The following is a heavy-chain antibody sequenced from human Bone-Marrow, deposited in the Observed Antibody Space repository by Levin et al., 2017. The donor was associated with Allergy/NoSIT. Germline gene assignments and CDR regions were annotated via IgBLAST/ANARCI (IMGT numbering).Heavy chain of an antibody. CDR1: GGSIRSYNYY. J-gene: IGHJ6*03. D-gene: IGHD3-22*01. Sequence: SETLSLTCTVSGGSIRSYNYYWGWIRQPPGKGLEWIGTIYYTGSTYYSPSLKSRVTISVDASENQFSLKLSSVTASDTAIYFCVRQGVLLGDRVVFTVAPASEVYYYYLDVWGKGTTVTVSS. CDR3: VRQGVLLGDRVVFTVAPASEVYYYYLDV. CDR2: IYYTGST. V-gene: IGHV4-39*01.